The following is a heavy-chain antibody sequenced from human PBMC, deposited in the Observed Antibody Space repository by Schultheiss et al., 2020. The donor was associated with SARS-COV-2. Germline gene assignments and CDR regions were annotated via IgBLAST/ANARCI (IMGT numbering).Heavy chain of an antibody. J-gene: IGHJ6*02. V-gene: IGHV3-74*01. CDR1: GFTFSSYE. Sequence: GGSLRLSCAASGFTFSSYEMNWVRQAPGKGLVWVSRINSDGSSTSYADSVKGRFTISRDNAKNSLYLQMNSLRAEDTALYYCAKALYCSSTSCYAKARGIYGMDVWGQGTTVTVSS. CDR2: INSDGSST. D-gene: IGHD2-2*01. CDR3: AKALYCSSTSCYAKARGIYGMDV.